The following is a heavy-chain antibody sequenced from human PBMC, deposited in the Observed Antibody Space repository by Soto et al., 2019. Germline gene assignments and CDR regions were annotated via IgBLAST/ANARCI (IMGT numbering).Heavy chain of an antibody. CDR2: IIPIFGTA. CDR1: GGTFSSYA. J-gene: IGHJ4*02. Sequence: ASVKVSCQASGGTFSSYAISWVRQAPGQGLEWMGGIIPIFGTANYAQKFQGRVTITADESTSTAYMELSSLRSEDTAVYYCARGEGVVRGVKSAELGYWGQGTLVTVSS. D-gene: IGHD3-10*01. CDR3: ARGEGVVRGVKSAELGY. V-gene: IGHV1-69*13.